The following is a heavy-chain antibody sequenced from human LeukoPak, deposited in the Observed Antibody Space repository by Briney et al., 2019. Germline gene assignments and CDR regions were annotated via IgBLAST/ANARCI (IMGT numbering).Heavy chain of an antibody. D-gene: IGHD2-2*01. CDR1: GGSISSGTYY. CDR2: IYTSGTT. V-gene: IGHV4-61*02. Sequence: SETLSLTCTVSGGSISSGTYYWSWIRQPAGKRLEWIGRIYTSGTTNYNPSLKSRVTISVDTSKNQSSLKLSSVTAADTAVYYCARGEYCSSTSCSSSRGDALDIWGQGTMVTVSS. J-gene: IGHJ3*02. CDR3: ARGEYCSSTSCSSSRGDALDI.